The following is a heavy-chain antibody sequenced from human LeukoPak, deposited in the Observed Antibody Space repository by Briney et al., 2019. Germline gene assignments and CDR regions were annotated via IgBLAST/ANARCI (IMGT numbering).Heavy chain of an antibody. D-gene: IGHD6-19*01. V-gene: IGHV3-53*01. CDR2: VYSGGDT. CDR1: GFTVSSNY. Sequence: GGSLRLSCAASGFTVSSNYMSWVRQAPGKGLEWVSVVYSGGDTYYADSVKGRFTISRDNAENSLYLQMNSLRAEDTAIYYCARDQWLAYYYHGMDVWGQGTTVTVSS. CDR3: ARDQWLAYYYHGMDV. J-gene: IGHJ6*02.